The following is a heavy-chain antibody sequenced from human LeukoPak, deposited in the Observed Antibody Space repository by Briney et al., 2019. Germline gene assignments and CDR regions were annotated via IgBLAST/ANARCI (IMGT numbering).Heavy chain of an antibody. CDR3: AREAQGGANWFDP. J-gene: IGHJ5*02. CDR2: INPSGGST. V-gene: IGHV1-46*01. Sequence: ASVKVSFKGSGYTFTSYYMHWVRQAPGQGREWIGIINPSGGSTSYAQKFQGRVTMTRDMSTSTVYMELSSLRSEDTAVYYCAREAQGGANWFDPWGQGTLVTVSS. D-gene: IGHD3-16*01. CDR1: GYTFTSYY.